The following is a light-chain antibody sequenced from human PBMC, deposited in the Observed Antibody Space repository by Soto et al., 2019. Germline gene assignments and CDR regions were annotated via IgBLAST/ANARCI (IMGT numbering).Light chain of an antibody. CDR1: QSVRSSS. CDR3: QQYGSSPPRT. CDR2: GAY. V-gene: IGKV3-20*01. Sequence: EIVLTQSPGTLSLSPGERATLSCRASQSVRSSSLAWYQQKPGQAPRLLIYGAYSRATGIPDRFSGSGSGTDFTLTISRREPEDVAVYYCQQYGSSPPRTFGQGTKVEIK. J-gene: IGKJ1*01.